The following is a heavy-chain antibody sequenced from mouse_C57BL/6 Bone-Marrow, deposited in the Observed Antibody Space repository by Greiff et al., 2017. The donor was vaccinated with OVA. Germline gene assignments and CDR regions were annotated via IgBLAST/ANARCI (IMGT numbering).Heavy chain of an antibody. CDR1: GYTFTDYE. V-gene: IGHV1-15*01. J-gene: IGHJ4*01. Sequence: QVQLQQSGAELVRPGASVTLSCKASGYTFTDYEMHWVKQTPVHGLEWIGAIDPETGGTAYNQKFKGKAILTADKSASTAYLELRSLTSEDSAVEYCTRLGDYAMDYWGQGTSVTVSS. CDR2: IDPETGGT. CDR3: TRLGDYAMDY.